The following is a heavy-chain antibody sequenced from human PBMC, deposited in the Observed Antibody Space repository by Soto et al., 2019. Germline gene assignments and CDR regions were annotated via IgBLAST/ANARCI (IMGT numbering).Heavy chain of an antibody. J-gene: IGHJ4*02. Sequence: GGSLRLSCAASGFSFSSYAMNWARQAPGRGLEWVSYISSRSSTIYHADSVKGRFTISRDNAKNSLYLQMDSLRDEDTAVYFCARAIAVGSTSLDYWGLGTRVTVSS. V-gene: IGHV3-48*02. D-gene: IGHD6-19*01. CDR2: ISSRSSTI. CDR3: ARAIAVGSTSLDY. CDR1: GFSFSSYA.